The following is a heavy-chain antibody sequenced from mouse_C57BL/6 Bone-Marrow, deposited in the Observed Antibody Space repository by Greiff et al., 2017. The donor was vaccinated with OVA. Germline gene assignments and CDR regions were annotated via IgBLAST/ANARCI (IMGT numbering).Heavy chain of an antibody. CDR1: GFTFSSYG. CDR2: ISSGGSYT. J-gene: IGHJ2*01. Sequence: EVKLVESEGDLVKPGGSLKLSCAASGFTFSSYGMSWVRQTPVKRLEWVATISSGGSYTYYPDSVKGRFTISRDNAKNTLYLQMSSLKSEDTAMYYCARHDGSSYGYWGQGTTLTVSS. CDR3: ARHDGSSYGY. D-gene: IGHD1-1*01. V-gene: IGHV5-6*01.